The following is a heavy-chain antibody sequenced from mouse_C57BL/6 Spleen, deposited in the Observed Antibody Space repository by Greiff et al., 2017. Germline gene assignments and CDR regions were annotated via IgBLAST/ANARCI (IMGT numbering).Heavy chain of an antibody. CDR3: ARNYYGSSYWYFDV. CDR2: IYPGDGDT. D-gene: IGHD1-1*01. J-gene: IGHJ1*03. V-gene: IGHV1-80*01. Sequence: QVQLQQSGAELVKPGASVKISCKASGYAFSSYWMNWVKKRPGKGLEWIGQIYPGDGDTNYNGTFKGKATLTADKSSSTAYMQRSSLTSEDSAVYFCARNYYGSSYWYFDVWGTGTTVTVSS. CDR1: GYAFSSYW.